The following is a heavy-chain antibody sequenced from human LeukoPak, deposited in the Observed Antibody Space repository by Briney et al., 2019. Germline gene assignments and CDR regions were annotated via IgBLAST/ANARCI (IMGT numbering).Heavy chain of an antibody. CDR3: ARERRYCSSTSCYTGWFDP. CDR1: GYTFTGYY. J-gene: IGHJ5*02. V-gene: IGHV1-2*02. D-gene: IGHD2-2*02. CDR2: INRNSGGT. Sequence: ASVKVSCKASGYTFTGYYMHWVRQAPGQGLEWMGWINRNSGGTNYAQKFQGRVTMTRDTSISTAYMELSRLRSDDTAVYYCARERRYCSSTSCYTGWFDPWGQGTLVTVSS.